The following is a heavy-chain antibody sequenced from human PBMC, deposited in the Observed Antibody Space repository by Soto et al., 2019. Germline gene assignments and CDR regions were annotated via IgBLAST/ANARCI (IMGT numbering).Heavy chain of an antibody. CDR3: ARAPPTTVTTGYNWFDP. CDR2: INPNSGGI. CDR1: GYTFTGYY. D-gene: IGHD4-17*01. J-gene: IGHJ5*02. Sequence: ASVKVSCKASGYTFTGYYMHWVRQAPGQGLEWMGWINPNSGGINYAQKFQGRVTMTRDTSISTAYMELSRLRSDDTAVYYCARAPPTTVTTGYNWFDPWGQGTLVTVSS. V-gene: IGHV1-2*02.